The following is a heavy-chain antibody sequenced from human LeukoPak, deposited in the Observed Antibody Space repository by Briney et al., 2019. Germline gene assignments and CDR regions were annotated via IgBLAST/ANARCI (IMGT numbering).Heavy chain of an antibody. D-gene: IGHD3-3*01. CDR1: GGSIRSSYYY. V-gene: IGHV3-23*01. CDR3: AKKNAPAYDFGAVLGYFDY. CDR2: ISGSGGST. J-gene: IGHJ4*02. Sequence: ETLSLTCTVSGGSIRSSYYYWGWIRQPPGKGLEWVSAISGSGGSTYYADSVKGRFTISRDNSKNTLYLQMNSLRAEDTAVYYCAKKNAPAYDFGAVLGYFDYWGQGTLVTVSS.